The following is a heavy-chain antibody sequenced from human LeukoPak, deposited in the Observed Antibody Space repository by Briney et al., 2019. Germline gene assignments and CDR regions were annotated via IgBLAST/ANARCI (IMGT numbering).Heavy chain of an antibody. D-gene: IGHD1-1*01. Sequence: SETLSLTCTVSGGSISSGGYYWSWIRQHPGKGLEWIGYIYYSGSTYYNPSLKSRVTIPVDTSKNQFSLKLSSVTAADTAVYYCARAGVGTCLWFDPWGQGTLVTVSS. CDR3: ARAGVGTCLWFDP. CDR2: IYYSGST. J-gene: IGHJ5*02. CDR1: GGSISSGGYY. V-gene: IGHV4-31*03.